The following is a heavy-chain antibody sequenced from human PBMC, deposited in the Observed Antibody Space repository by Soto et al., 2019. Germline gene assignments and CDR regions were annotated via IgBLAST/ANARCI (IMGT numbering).Heavy chain of an antibody. CDR3: ARERQNTIFGTGGFDP. J-gene: IGHJ5*02. V-gene: IGHV1-46*01. D-gene: IGHD3-3*01. CDR2: INPSGGST. CDR1: GYTFTSYY. Sequence: GASVKVSCKASGYTFTSYYMHWVRQAPGQGLEWMGIINPSGGSTSYAQKFRGRVTMTRDTSTSTVYMELSSLRSEDTAVYYCARERQNTIFGTGGFDPWGQGTLVTVSS.